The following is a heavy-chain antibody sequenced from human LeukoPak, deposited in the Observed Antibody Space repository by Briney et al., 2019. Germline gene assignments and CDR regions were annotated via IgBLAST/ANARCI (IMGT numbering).Heavy chain of an antibody. Sequence: ASVKVSCKASGYTFTGYCMHWVLQAPGQGLEWMGRINPNSGGTNYAQKFQGRVTMTRDTSISTAYMELSRLRSDDTAVYYCASSMGFGELYIFDYWGQGTLVTVSS. CDR2: INPNSGGT. J-gene: IGHJ4*02. D-gene: IGHD3-10*01. V-gene: IGHV1-2*06. CDR1: GYTFTGYC. CDR3: ASSMGFGELYIFDY.